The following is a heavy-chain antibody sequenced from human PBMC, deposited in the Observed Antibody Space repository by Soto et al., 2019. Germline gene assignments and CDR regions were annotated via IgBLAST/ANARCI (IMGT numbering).Heavy chain of an antibody. CDR3: ARAGIQWGYYDSSGYSFDY. V-gene: IGHV1-69*13. Sequence: SVQVSCKASGGTFSSYAIGWVRQAPGQGLEWMGGIIPIFGTATYAQKFQGRVTITADESTSTAYMELSSLRSEDTAVYYCARAGIQWGYYDSSGYSFDYWGQGTLVTVSS. CDR2: IIPIFGTA. D-gene: IGHD3-22*01. CDR1: GGTFSSYA. J-gene: IGHJ4*02.